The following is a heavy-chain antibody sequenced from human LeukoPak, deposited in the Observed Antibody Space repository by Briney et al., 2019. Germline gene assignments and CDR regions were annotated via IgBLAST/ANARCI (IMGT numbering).Heavy chain of an antibody. CDR2: INQDGSEK. J-gene: IGHJ4*02. Sequence: ETLSLTCTVSGGSISSYYWSWIRQPAGKGLEWVANINQDGSEKYFVDSVRGRFTISRDNSKNSLHLQMNTLRAEDTAVYYCARERDGRFFDYWGQGTLVTVSS. V-gene: IGHV3-7*01. CDR1: GGSISSYY. D-gene: IGHD5-24*01. CDR3: ARERDGRFFDY.